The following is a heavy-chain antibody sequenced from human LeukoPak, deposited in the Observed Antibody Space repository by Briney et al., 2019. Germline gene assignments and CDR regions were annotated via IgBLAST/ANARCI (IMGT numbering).Heavy chain of an antibody. J-gene: IGHJ6*03. D-gene: IGHD6-6*01. CDR2: INPYSGGT. V-gene: IGHV1-2*02. CDR1: GYTFTGYY. Sequence: ASVKVSCKASGYTFTGYYMHWVRQAPGQGLEWMGWINPYSGGTNYAQKFQGRVTMTRDTSISTAYMELSRLRSDDTAVYYCARDSVSRYSGSSSYYMDVWGKGTTVTVSS. CDR3: ARDSVSRYSGSSSYYMDV.